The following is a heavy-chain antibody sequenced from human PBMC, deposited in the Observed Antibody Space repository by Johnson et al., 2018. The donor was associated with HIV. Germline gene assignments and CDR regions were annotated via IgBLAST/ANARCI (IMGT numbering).Heavy chain of an antibody. CDR1: GFTFDDYG. CDR2: LNWNGDST. J-gene: IGHJ3*02. V-gene: IGHV3-20*04. CDR3: TTDLSWYWSYVDSDAFDI. D-gene: IGHD1-26*01. Sequence: VQLVESGGGVVRPGGSLRLSCAAFGFTFDDYGMSWVRQAPGKGLEWVSSLNWNGDSTGYADSVKGRSTISRDNAKNSLYLQMNSLRAEDTALYYCTTDLSWYWSYVDSDAFDIWGQGTMVTVSS.